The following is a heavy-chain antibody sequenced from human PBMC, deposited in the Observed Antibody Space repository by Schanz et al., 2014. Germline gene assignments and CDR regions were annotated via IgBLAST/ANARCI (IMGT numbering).Heavy chain of an antibody. Sequence: VQLVESGGGVVQFGRSLRLSCSASGFSFSSYSMNWVRQAPGKGLEWLSYISGTTTYTNYADSVKGRFTISRDSPKNTLYLQMNSLRAEDTALYYCARPRFDYGEVDYWGQGTLVTVSS. V-gene: IGHV3-21*05. CDR2: ISGTTTYT. CDR1: GFSFSSYS. J-gene: IGHJ4*02. CDR3: ARPRFDYGEVDY. D-gene: IGHD4-17*01.